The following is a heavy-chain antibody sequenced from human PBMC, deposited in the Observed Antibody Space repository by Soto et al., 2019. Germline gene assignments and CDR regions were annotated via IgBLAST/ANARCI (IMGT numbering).Heavy chain of an antibody. V-gene: IGHV1-46*01. J-gene: IGHJ3*02. D-gene: IGHD6-13*01. Sequence: ASVKISCKASGYTFTSYYMHWVRQAPGQGLEWMGIINPSGGSTSYAQKFQGRVTMTRDTSTSTVYMELSSLRSEDTAVYYCARGSRHSSSWPEAFDIWGQGTMVTVSS. CDR2: INPSGGST. CDR3: ARGSRHSSSWPEAFDI. CDR1: GYTFTSYY.